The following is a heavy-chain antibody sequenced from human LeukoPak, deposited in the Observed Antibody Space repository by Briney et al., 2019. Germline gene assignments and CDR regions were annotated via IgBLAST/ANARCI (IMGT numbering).Heavy chain of an antibody. D-gene: IGHD1-1*01. CDR3: ARAPGTTAEDWFDP. Sequence: ASVKVSCKASGYTFTGYYMHWVRQAPGQGLEWMGWISAYNGNTNYAQKLQGRVTMTTDTSTSTAYMELRSLRSDDTAVYYCARAPGTTAEDWFDPWGQGTLVTVSS. CDR2: ISAYNGNT. CDR1: GYTFTGYY. J-gene: IGHJ5*02. V-gene: IGHV1-18*04.